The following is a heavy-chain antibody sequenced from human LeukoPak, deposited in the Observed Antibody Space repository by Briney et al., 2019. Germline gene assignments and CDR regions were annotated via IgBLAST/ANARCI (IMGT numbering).Heavy chain of an antibody. V-gene: IGHV3-7*01. Sequence: GGSLRLSCAASTFSFSSDSMNWVRQAPGKGLEWVANIKQDGSEKYYVDSVKGRFTISRDNAKNSLYLQMNSLRAEDTAVYYCARDLVMAAYFDYWGQGTLVTVSS. J-gene: IGHJ4*02. D-gene: IGHD6-13*01. CDR3: ARDLVMAAYFDY. CDR1: TFSFSSDS. CDR2: IKQDGSEK.